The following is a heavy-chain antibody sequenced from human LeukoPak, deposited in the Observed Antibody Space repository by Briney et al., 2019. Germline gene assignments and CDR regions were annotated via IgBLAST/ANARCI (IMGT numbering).Heavy chain of an antibody. CDR1: GGTFSSYA. Sequence: SVKVSCKASGGTFSSYAISWVRQAPGQGLEWMGRIIPILGIANYAQKFQGRVTITADKSTSTAYMELSSLRSEDTAVYYCASQTADYDSSGYYYWGQGTLVTVSS. CDR3: ASQTADYDSSGYYY. V-gene: IGHV1-69*04. CDR2: IIPILGIA. D-gene: IGHD3-22*01. J-gene: IGHJ4*02.